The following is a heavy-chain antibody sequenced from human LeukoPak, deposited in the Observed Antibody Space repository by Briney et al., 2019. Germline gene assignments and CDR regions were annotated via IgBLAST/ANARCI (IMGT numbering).Heavy chain of an antibody. D-gene: IGHD3-3*01. Sequence: GGSLRLSCAASGFTFSSYSMNWVRQAPGKGLEWVSSISSSSSYIYYADSVKGRFTISRDNAKNSLYLQMNSLRAEDTAVYYCVSDLRFLEWLSTGYFDYWGQGTLVTVSS. J-gene: IGHJ4*02. V-gene: IGHV3-21*01. CDR3: VSDLRFLEWLSTGYFDY. CDR2: ISSSSSYI. CDR1: GFTFSSYS.